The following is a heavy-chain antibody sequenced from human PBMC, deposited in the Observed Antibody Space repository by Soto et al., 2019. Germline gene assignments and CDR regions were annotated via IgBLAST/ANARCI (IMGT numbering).Heavy chain of an antibody. CDR2: IWYDGSNK. Sequence: QVQLVESGGGVVQPGRSLRLSCVASGFTFSQYGMHWARQAPGKGLEWVSVIWYDGSNKYYADSVKGRFTISRDNSKNTLNLQMDSLRAEDTAVYYCARPSSDYYDSSGPIGNWGQGTLVTVSS. CDR1: GFTFSQYG. J-gene: IGHJ4*02. V-gene: IGHV3-33*01. D-gene: IGHD3-22*01. CDR3: ARPSSDYYDSSGPIGN.